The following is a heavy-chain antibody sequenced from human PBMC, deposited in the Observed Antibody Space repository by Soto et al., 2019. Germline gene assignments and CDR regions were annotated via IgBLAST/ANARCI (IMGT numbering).Heavy chain of an antibody. V-gene: IGHV3-74*03. CDR1: GFIFSDYY. J-gene: IGHJ4*02. CDR3: ARSTTGKFDY. Sequence: PGGSLRLSCAAAGFIFSDYYLHWVRQVPGKGLVWVSRMNGDGSDIKYADSVKGRFTISRDNARNTLYLQMSSLRAEDTSLYYYARSTTGKFDYWGQGTLVTVSS. D-gene: IGHD1-1*01. CDR2: MNGDGSDI.